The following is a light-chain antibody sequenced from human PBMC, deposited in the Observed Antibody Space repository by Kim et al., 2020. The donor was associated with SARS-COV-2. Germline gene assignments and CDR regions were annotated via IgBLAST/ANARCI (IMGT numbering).Light chain of an antibody. CDR3: QQTYISTFT. V-gene: IGKV1-39*01. CDR2: DAS. Sequence: DIQMTQSPSSLSASVGDRVTITCRTSQNINSHLNWYHQKPGRAPKLLIYDASTLQGGVPSRFSGSGSETDFTLTISSLQPEDFATYFCQQTYISTFTFGPGTKVDIK. J-gene: IGKJ3*01. CDR1: QNINSH.